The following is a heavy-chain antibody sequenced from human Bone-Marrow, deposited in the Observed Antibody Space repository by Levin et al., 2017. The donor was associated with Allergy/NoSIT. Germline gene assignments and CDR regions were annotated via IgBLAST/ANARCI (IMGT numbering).Heavy chain of an antibody. D-gene: IGHD4-17*01. CDR2: IWYDGANK. CDR1: GFTFSSYA. CDR3: AKEAYGDYYFDY. V-gene: IGHV3-33*06. J-gene: IGHJ4*02. Sequence: GGSLRLSCAASGFTFSSYALHWVRQAPGKGLEWVAVIWYDGANKYYADSVKGRFTISRDNSKNTLYLQMNSLRAEDTAVYYCAKEAYGDYYFDYWGQGTLVTVSS.